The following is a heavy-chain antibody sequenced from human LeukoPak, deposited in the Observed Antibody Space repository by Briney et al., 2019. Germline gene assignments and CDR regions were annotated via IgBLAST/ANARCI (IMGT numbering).Heavy chain of an antibody. V-gene: IGHV4-31*03. Sequence: PSQTLSLTCTVSGGSISSGGYYWSWIRQHPGKGLEWIGYIYYSGSTYYNPSLKSRVTISVDTSKNQFSLKLSSVTAADTAVYYCVRFTKGNWNYFDYWGQGTLVTVSS. D-gene: IGHD1-1*01. CDR3: VRFTKGNWNYFDY. CDR2: IYYSGST. CDR1: GGSISSGGYY. J-gene: IGHJ4*02.